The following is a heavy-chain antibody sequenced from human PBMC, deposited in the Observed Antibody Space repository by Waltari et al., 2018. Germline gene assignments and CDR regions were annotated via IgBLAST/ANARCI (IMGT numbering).Heavy chain of an antibody. D-gene: IGHD6-13*01. CDR1: GGTFSSYA. CDR3: AKCIAAAGPDAFDI. J-gene: IGHJ3*02. V-gene: IGHV1-69*14. CDR2: IIPIFGTA. Sequence: QVQLVQSGAEVKKPGSSVKVSCKASGGTFSSYAISWVRQAPGQGLEWMGGIIPIFGTANYAQKFQGRVTITADKSTSTAYMELSSLRSEDTAVYYCAKCIAAAGPDAFDIWGQGTMVTVSS.